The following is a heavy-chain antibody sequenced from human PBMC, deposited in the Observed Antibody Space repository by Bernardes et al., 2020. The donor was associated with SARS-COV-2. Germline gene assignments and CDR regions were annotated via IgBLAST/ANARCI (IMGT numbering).Heavy chain of an antibody. D-gene: IGHD6-19*01. CDR1: GYNFNTQC. CDR3: ATSPILSGWPFDH. J-gene: IGHJ4*02. Sequence: GKSLKISCGGSGYNFNTQCVAWVRQVAGKGLEYMGIIYPGDSETKYGPSFQGRVTISADKSINTVYLQWNRLEASDTAMYYCATSPILSGWPFDHWGQGTLITVSS. V-gene: IGHV5-51*03. CDR2: IYPGDSET.